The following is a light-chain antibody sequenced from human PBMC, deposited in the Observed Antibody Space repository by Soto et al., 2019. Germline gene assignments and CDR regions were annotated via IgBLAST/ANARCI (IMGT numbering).Light chain of an antibody. CDR2: EVS. J-gene: IGLJ1*01. CDR1: SSDVGGYNS. V-gene: IGLV2-14*01. CDR3: CSLTTSHTYV. Sequence: QSALTQPASVSGSPGQSITISCRGTSSDVGGYNSVSWYQQYPGKAPKLMIYEVSNRPSGVSNRYSGSKSGNSASLSISGLQADDEADYYCCSLTTSHTYVFGSGTKLTVL.